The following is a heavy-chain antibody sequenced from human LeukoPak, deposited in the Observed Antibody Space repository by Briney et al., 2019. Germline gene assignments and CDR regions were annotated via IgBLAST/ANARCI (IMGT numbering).Heavy chain of an antibody. CDR1: GFSFSNFG. Sequence: PGGSLRLSCTTSGFSFSNFGMHWVRQAPDKGLEWLAFIRHDGSSEYSADSVKGRFTISRDNSRSTLFLQMDNLRSEDTAIYYCARDLGIFGDFDYWGQGTLVIVSS. CDR2: IRHDGSSE. CDR3: ARDLGIFGDFDY. V-gene: IGHV3-30*02. D-gene: IGHD3-3*01. J-gene: IGHJ4*02.